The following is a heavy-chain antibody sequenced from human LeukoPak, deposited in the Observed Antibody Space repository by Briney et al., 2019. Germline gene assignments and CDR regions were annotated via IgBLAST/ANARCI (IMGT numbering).Heavy chain of an antibody. Sequence: GGSLRLSCAASGFTFSSYAMSWVRQAPGKGLEWVSAISGSGGSTYYADSVKGRFTISRDNSKNTLYLQMNSLRAEDTAVYYCAKVVTGCYYYGMDVWGQGTTVTVSS. CDR1: GFTFSSYA. D-gene: IGHD6-19*01. CDR2: ISGSGGST. J-gene: IGHJ6*02. CDR3: AKVVTGCYYYGMDV. V-gene: IGHV3-23*01.